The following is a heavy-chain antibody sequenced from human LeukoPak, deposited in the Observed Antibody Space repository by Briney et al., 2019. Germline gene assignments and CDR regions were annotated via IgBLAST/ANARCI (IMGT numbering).Heavy chain of an antibody. V-gene: IGHV3-23*01. CDR3: AKWRGIAVASTSLAGY. D-gene: IGHD6-19*01. CDR2: ISGSGGST. J-gene: IGHJ4*02. CDR1: GFTFSSYA. Sequence: GGSLRLSCAASGFTFSSYAMSWVRQAPGKGLEWVSAISGSGGSTYYADSVKGRFTIPSDNSKNTLYLQRNSLRAEDTAVYYCAKWRGIAVASTSLAGYWGQGTLVTVSS.